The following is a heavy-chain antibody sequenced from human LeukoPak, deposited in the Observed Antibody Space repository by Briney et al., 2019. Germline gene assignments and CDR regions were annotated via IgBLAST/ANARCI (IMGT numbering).Heavy chain of an antibody. CDR3: AKGADPLTWRMTTVAGTRFDF. CDR2: ISGDGGSR. Sequence: GGSLRLSCAVSGFTFDDYAMHWVRQAPGKGLEWVSLISGDGGSRYYAGSVKGRFTVSRDNSKNSLYLQMNRLRTEDTAFYYCAKGADPLTWRMTTVAGTRFDFWGQGTLVTVPS. J-gene: IGHJ4*02. V-gene: IGHV3-43*02. D-gene: IGHD6-19*01. CDR1: GFTFDDYA.